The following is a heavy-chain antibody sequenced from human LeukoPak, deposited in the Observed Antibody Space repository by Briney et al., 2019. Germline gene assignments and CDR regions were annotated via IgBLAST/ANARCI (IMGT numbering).Heavy chain of an antibody. CDR2: VSTTGGST. J-gene: IGHJ4*02. Sequence: GGSLRLSCGASSFTFSSYVMSWVRQAPGKGLEWVSTVSTTGGSTYYADSVKGRFTISRDNSKNTLYLQMNSLRAEDTAVYYCARVNEGLLDYWGQGTLVTVSS. D-gene: IGHD2-8*01. CDR1: SFTFSSYV. V-gene: IGHV3-23*01. CDR3: ARVNEGLLDY.